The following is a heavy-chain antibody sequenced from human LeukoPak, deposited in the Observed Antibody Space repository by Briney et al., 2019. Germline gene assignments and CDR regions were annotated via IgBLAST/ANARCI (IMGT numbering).Heavy chain of an antibody. D-gene: IGHD3-16*01. CDR1: DFTFRNYW. J-gene: IGHJ3*02. V-gene: IGHV3-74*01. CDR3: ARRRLGAFDI. CDR2: ITSDGTIT. Sequence: QPGGPLRLSCAASDFTFRNYWMHWVRQAPGKGLAWVSRITSDGTITNYADSVKGRFTISRDNAKNTLYLQMNSLRAEDTAVYYCARRRLGAFDIWGQGTMVTVSS.